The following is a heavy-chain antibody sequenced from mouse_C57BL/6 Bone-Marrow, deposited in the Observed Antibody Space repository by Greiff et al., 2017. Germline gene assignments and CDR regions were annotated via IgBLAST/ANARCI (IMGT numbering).Heavy chain of an antibody. CDR3: ARKDYGSSYYWYCDV. CDR2: IWTGGGT. V-gene: IGHV2-9-1*01. Sequence: VKLVESGPGLVAPSQSLSITCTVSGFSLTSYAISWVRQPPGKGLEWLGVIWTGGGTNYNSALKSRLSISKDTSKSQVFLKMKSLQTDDTARYYGARKDYGSSYYWYCDVWGTGTTVTVSS. D-gene: IGHD1-1*01. CDR1: GFSLTSYA. J-gene: IGHJ1*03.